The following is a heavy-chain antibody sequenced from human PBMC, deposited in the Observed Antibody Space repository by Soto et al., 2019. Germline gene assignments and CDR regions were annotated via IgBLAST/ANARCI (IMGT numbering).Heavy chain of an antibody. CDR2: IYYSGTT. CDR3: ARDGAQWGFDY. D-gene: IGHD1-26*01. J-gene: IGHJ4*02. Sequence: QMQLHESGPGLVKSSETLSLTCSVSGGSLGTYYWSWIRQPPGKGLEWVEYIYYSGTTNYSPSLKSRVTMSIDTSKNQFSLKLNSVTAADTAVYYCARDGAQWGFDYWGQGTLVTVSS. CDR1: GGSLGTYY. V-gene: IGHV4-59*01.